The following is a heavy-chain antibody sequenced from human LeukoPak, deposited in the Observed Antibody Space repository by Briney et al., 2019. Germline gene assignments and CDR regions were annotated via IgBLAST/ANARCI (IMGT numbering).Heavy chain of an antibody. V-gene: IGHV4-59*01. Sequence: TSETLSLTCTVSGGSISSYYWSWIRQPPGKGLEWIGYIYYSGSTNYNPSLKSRVTISVDTSKNQFSLKLSSVTAADTAVYYCARVGSSVWYSGDYWGQGTLVTVSS. D-gene: IGHD6-19*01. CDR3: ARVGSSVWYSGDY. J-gene: IGHJ4*02. CDR1: GGSISSYY. CDR2: IYYSGST.